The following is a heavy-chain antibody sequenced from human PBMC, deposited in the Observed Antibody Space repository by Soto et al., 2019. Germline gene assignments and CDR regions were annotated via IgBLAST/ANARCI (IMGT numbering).Heavy chain of an antibody. V-gene: IGHV3-23*01. CDR1: GFTFSSYA. D-gene: IGHD6-13*01. Sequence: GGSLRLSCAASGFTFSSYAMSWVRQAPGKGLEWVSAISGSGGSTYYADSVKGRFTISRDNSKNTLYLQMNSLRAEDTAVYYCAKDGSRRIAAAGYYYYYGMDVWGQGTTVTV. CDR2: ISGSGGST. CDR3: AKDGSRRIAAAGYYYYYGMDV. J-gene: IGHJ6*02.